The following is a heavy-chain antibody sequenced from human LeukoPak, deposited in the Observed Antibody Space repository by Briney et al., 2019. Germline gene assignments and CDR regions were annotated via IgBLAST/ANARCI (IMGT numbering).Heavy chain of an antibody. D-gene: IGHD4-17*01. CDR3: ANEIRPNDY. CDR1: GFTFSSHA. CDR2: ISISGDTT. J-gene: IGHJ4*02. V-gene: IGHV3-23*01. Sequence: GGSLRLSCGGSGFTFSSHAMTWVRQAPGEGLEWVSAISISGDTTYYADAVKGRFTISRDNSKNTVYLQMNSLRAEDTAVYYCANEIRPNDYWGQGTLVTVSS.